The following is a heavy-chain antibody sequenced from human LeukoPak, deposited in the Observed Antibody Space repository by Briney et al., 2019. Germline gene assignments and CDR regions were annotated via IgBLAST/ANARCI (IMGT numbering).Heavy chain of an antibody. CDR2: IIPIFGTA. V-gene: IGHV1-69*05. CDR3: ARGAGGVYWGALEF. CDR1: GGTFSSYA. J-gene: IGHJ4*02. D-gene: IGHD7-27*01. Sequence: PGASVKVSCKASGGTFSSYAISWVRQAPGQGLEWMGGIIPIFGTANYAQKFQGRVTITTDASMTTVYMELKSLRSEDTAIYYCARGAGGVYWGALEFWGQGTPVTVSS.